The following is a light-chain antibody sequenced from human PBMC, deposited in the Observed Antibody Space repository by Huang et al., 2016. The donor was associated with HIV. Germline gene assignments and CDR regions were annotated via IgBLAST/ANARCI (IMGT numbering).Light chain of an antibody. CDR1: QTISKS. J-gene: IGKJ1*01. V-gene: IGKV1-39*01. CDR3: QQSFSVPRT. Sequence: DIQMTQSHPSLSASVGDRVTFTCRANQTISKSLNWYQQKPGRAPKLLIYTASTLESGVPSRFSGSGSGSRFTLNITNLQPEDFATYYCQQSFSVPRTFG. CDR2: TAS.